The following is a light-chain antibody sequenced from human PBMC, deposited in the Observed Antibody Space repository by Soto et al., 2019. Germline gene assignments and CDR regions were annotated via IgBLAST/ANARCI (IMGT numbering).Light chain of an antibody. CDR1: QSISSW. Sequence: DIQMTQSPSTLSASVGDRVTITCRASQSISSWLAWYQQKPGKAPKLLIYKASSLESGVPSRFSGSGSGTEXTLTIXXLQPDDFAXYXCXXYNSYWTFGQGTKVEIK. J-gene: IGKJ1*01. CDR3: XXYNSYWT. CDR2: KAS. V-gene: IGKV1-5*03.